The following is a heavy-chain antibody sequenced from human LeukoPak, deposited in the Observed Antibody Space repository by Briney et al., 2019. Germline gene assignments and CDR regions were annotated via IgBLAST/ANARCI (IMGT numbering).Heavy chain of an antibody. V-gene: IGHV4-39*01. CDR2: IYYSGST. J-gene: IGHJ4*02. D-gene: IGHD5-12*01. CDR1: GGSISSSSYY. Sequence: SETLSLTCTVSGGSISSSSYYWGWIRQPPGKGLEWIVSIYYSGSTYYNPSLKSRVTISVDTSKNKFSLKLSSVTAADTAVYYCARASRSARSGYVLDFDYWGQGTLVTVSS. CDR3: ARASRSARSGYVLDFDY.